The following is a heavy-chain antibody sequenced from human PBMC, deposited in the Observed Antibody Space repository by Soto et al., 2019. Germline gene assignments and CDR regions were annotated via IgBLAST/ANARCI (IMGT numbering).Heavy chain of an antibody. D-gene: IGHD6-13*01. CDR1: GGSISSGGYY. V-gene: IGHV4-31*03. Sequence: QVQLQESGPGLVKPSQTLSLTCTVSGGSISSGGYYWSWIRQHPGKGLEWIGYIYYSGSTYYNPSLKRRVNRSVYTSKSPFSRKLSSVTAADTAGYYWARDSRCGSSCPRDYCGMDVWGQGTTVTVSS. CDR2: IYYSGST. J-gene: IGHJ6*02. CDR3: ARDSRCGSSCPRDYCGMDV.